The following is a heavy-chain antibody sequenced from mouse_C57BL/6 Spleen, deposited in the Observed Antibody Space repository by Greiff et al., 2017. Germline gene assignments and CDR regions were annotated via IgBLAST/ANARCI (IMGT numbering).Heavy chain of an antibody. J-gene: IGHJ2*01. V-gene: IGHV14-4*01. CDR1: GFNIKDDY. CDR3: TTTVVSFDY. D-gene: IGHD1-1*01. Sequence: VQLQQSGAELVRPGASVKLSCTASGFNIKDDYMHWVKQRPEQGLEWIGWIDPENGDTEYASKFQGKATITADTSSNTAYLQLSSLTSEDTAVYYCTTTVVSFDYWGQGTTLTVSS. CDR2: IDPENGDT.